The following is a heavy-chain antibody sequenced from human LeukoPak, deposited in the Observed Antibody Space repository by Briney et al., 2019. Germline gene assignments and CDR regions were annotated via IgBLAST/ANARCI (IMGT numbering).Heavy chain of an antibody. CDR3: AIPPGYCGNDCSVDH. Sequence: GESLKISCGGSGYSFRNYLIGWVRQMSGEGLGWMVIIFSGDYEILYSLPFQGIVTISFDKSISTPYLQWSSLKASDTAMYYCAIPPGYCGNDCSVDHWGQGTLVTVSS. V-gene: IGHV5-51*01. CDR2: IFSGDYEI. J-gene: IGHJ4*02. D-gene: IGHD2-21*02. CDR1: GYSFRNYL.